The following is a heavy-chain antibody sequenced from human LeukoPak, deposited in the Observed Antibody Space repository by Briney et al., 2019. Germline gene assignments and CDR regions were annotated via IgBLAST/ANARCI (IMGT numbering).Heavy chain of an antibody. J-gene: IGHJ3*01. Sequence: ASVKVSCKASGGTFSSYAISWVRQAPGQGLEWMGGIIPIFGTANYAQKFQGRVTITADKSTSTAYMELRSLRSEDTATYYCARVRGGGWAAFDLWGQGTVVTVFS. CDR2: IIPIFGTA. V-gene: IGHV1-69*06. D-gene: IGHD6-19*01. CDR3: ARVRGGGWAAFDL. CDR1: GGTFSSYA.